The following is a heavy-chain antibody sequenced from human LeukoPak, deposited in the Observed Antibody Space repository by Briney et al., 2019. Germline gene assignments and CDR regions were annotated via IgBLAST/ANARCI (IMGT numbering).Heavy chain of an antibody. CDR1: GFTFDDYA. D-gene: IGHD5-18*01. CDR3: AKDEQGYSYGNDAFDI. J-gene: IGHJ3*02. CDR2: ISWNSGSI. Sequence: GRSLRLSCAASGFTFDDYAMHWVRQAPGKGLEWVSGISWNSGSIGYADSVKGRFTISRDNAKNSLYLQMNSLGAEDTALYYCAKDEQGYSYGNDAFDIWGQGTMVTVSS. V-gene: IGHV3-9*01.